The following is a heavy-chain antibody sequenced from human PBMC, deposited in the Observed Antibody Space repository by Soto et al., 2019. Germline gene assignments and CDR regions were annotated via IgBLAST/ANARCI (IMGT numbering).Heavy chain of an antibody. J-gene: IGHJ6*02. CDR1: GFTFSSYA. V-gene: IGHV3-30-3*01. CDR3: AIDLALLNDYYYGMDV. CDR2: ISYDGSNK. D-gene: IGHD3-10*01. Sequence: QVQLVESGGGVVQPGRSLRLSCAASGFTFSSYAMHWVRQAPGKGLEWVAVISYDGSNKYYADSVKGRFTIARDNSKNTLYLQMNSLRAEDTAVYYCAIDLALLNDYYYGMDVWGQGTTVTVSS.